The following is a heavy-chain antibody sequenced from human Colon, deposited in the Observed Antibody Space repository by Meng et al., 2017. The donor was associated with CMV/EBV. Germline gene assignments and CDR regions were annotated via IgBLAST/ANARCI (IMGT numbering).Heavy chain of an antibody. CDR1: GFIFSNYW. D-gene: IGHD3-16*01. V-gene: IGHV3-74*01. Sequence: GGSLRLSCATAGFIFSNYWMHWVRHAPGQGLVWVSRIKNDGSTTNYEDSVRGRFTISRDNTKKTLFLQMSSLRAEAAAVYCWGKGGGSVMDVWGQGTTVTVSS. J-gene: IGHJ6*02. CDR3: GKGGGSVMDV. CDR2: IKNDGSTT.